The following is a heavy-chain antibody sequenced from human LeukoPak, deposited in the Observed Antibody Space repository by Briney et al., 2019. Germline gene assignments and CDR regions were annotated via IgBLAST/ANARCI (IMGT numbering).Heavy chain of an antibody. Sequence: PSETLSLTCAVSGYSISSGYYWGWIRQPPGKGLEWIGSIYHSGSTYYNPSLKSRVTISVDTSKNQFSLKLSSVTAADTAVYYCARLADYYDISTGYYTQYYFDYWGQGALVTVSS. D-gene: IGHD3-9*01. CDR2: IYHSGST. CDR1: GYSISSGYY. J-gene: IGHJ4*02. V-gene: IGHV4-38-2*01. CDR3: ARLADYYDISTGYYTQYYFDY.